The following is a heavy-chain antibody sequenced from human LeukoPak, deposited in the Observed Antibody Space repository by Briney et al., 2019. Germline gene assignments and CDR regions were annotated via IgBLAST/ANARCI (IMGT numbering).Heavy chain of an antibody. J-gene: IGHJ4*02. CDR2: INHSGST. CDR3: ARRRHYYGSGSPFDY. CDR1: GGSFSGYY. D-gene: IGHD3-10*01. V-gene: IGHV4-34*01. Sequence: PSETLSLTCAVYGGSFSGYYWSWIRQPPGKGLEWIGEINHSGSTNYNPFLKSRVTISVDTSKNQFSLKLSSVTAADTAVYYCARRRHYYGSGSPFDYWGQGTLVTVSS.